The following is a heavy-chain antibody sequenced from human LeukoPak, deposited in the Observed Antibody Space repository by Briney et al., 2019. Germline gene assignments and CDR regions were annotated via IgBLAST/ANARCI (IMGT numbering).Heavy chain of an antibody. CDR1: GFTFSSYG. Sequence: GRSLRPSCAASGFTFSSYGMHWVRQAPGKGLEWVAVISYDGSNKYYADSVKGRFTISRDNSKNTLYLQMNSLRAEDTAVYYCAKDPGGSSSCIDYWGQGTLVTVSS. CDR3: AKDPGGSSSCIDY. CDR2: ISYDGSNK. D-gene: IGHD6-13*01. J-gene: IGHJ4*02. V-gene: IGHV3-30*18.